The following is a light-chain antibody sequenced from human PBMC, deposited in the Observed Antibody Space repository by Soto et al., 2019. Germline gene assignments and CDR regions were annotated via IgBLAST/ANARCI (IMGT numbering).Light chain of an antibody. CDR2: EVN. Sequence: QSVLTQPASVSGSPGQSITISCTGTSSDVGGYNFVSWYQQHPGKAPKLMIYEVNNRPSGVSNRFSGSKSGNTASLTISGLQAEDEAYYYCNSWTSSTTQVLGAGTKLTVL. V-gene: IGLV2-14*01. CDR3: NSWTSSTTQV. J-gene: IGLJ3*02. CDR1: SSDVGGYNF.